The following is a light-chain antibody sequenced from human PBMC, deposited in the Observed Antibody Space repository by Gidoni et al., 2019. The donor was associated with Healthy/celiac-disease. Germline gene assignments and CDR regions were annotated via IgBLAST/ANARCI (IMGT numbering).Light chain of an antibody. CDR3: QQRYSTLSIT. V-gene: IGKV1-39*01. J-gene: IGKJ5*01. CDR2: AAS. CDR1: QSISSY. Sequence: DRQMTQSPSSLAASVGDRVTITCRASQSISSYLNWYQQKPGKAPQLLIYAASSLQSGVPSRFSGSGSGTTFTLTIISLQPEDFATYYCQQRYSTLSITFGQGTRLEIK.